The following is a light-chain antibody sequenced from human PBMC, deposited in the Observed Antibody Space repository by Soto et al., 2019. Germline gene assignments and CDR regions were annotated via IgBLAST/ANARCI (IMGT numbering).Light chain of an antibody. Sequence: EIVLTQSPGTLSLFPGERATFSCRASQSVASSYLAWYQQKFGQAPRLLIYGASNRAAGIPDRFSGSGSGTDFTLTISRLAPEDSAVYFCQQYRSSPRTFGQGTKVEI. V-gene: IGKV3-20*01. J-gene: IGKJ1*01. CDR3: QQYRSSPRT. CDR1: QSVASSY. CDR2: GAS.